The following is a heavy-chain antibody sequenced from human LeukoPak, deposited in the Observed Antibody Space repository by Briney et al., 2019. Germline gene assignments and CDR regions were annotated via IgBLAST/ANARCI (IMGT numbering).Heavy chain of an antibody. D-gene: IGHD1-1*01. CDR3: AGDGTGVLPGDAFDI. CDR2: ISHTGNDI. CDR1: GFTFSTHS. J-gene: IGHJ3*02. V-gene: IGHV3-21*05. Sequence: GGSLRLSCAASGFTFSTHSMNWVRQAAGKGLEWVSYISHTGNDIYYGGSVKGRFTISRDNAKNSLYLQMHTLRAEDTAVYYCAGDGTGVLPGDAFDIWSQGTMVTVSS.